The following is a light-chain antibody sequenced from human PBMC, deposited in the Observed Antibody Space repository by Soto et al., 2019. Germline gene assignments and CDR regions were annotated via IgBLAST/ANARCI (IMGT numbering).Light chain of an antibody. CDR3: QQSYSTPRT. CDR1: KSISSY. V-gene: IGKV1-39*01. CDR2: AAS. Sequence: DIQMTQSPSSLFASVGERVTITCRASKSISSYLNWYQQKQGKAPKLLIYAASSLQSGVPSRFSGSGSGTDFTLTISSLQPEDFATYYCQQSYSTPRTFGQGTKVEIK. J-gene: IGKJ1*01.